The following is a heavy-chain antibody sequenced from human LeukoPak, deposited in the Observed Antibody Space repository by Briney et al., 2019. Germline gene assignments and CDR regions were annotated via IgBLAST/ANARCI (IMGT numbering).Heavy chain of an antibody. Sequence: ASVKVSCKASGGTFSSYAISWVRQAPGQGLEWMGRIIPIFGTANYAQKFQGRVTITTDESTSTAYMELSSLRSEDTAVYYCARDLLNTYYCDSSGYYSLDYWGQGTLVTVSS. CDR3: ARDLLNTYYCDSSGYYSLDY. V-gene: IGHV1-69*05. CDR1: GGTFSSYA. D-gene: IGHD3-22*01. CDR2: IIPIFGTA. J-gene: IGHJ4*02.